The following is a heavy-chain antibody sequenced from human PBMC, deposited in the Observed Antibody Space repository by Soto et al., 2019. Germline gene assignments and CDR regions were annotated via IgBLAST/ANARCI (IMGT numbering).Heavy chain of an antibody. CDR2: ISYDGSNK. J-gene: IGHJ2*01. CDR1: GFTFSSYG. D-gene: IGHD4-17*01. CDR3: AKGPYGDYVGDWYFDL. V-gene: IGHV3-30*18. Sequence: QVQLVESGGGVVQPGRSLRLSCAASGFTFSSYGMHWVRQAPGKGLEWVAVISYDGSNKYYADSVKGRFTISRDNSKNKLYLQMNSLRAEDTAVYYCAKGPYGDYVGDWYFDLWGRGTLVTVSS.